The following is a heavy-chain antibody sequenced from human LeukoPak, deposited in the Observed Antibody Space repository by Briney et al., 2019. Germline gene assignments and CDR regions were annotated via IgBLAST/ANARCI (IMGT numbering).Heavy chain of an antibody. V-gene: IGHV3-7*01. J-gene: IGHJ4*02. Sequence: GGSLRLSCAASGFTFSNYGMTWVRQAPGKGLGWVANIRPDGSKRYYVDSVRGRFTISRDNAKNSVSLQMNSLRVEDTAVYYFVRDTGGSGSYPAYSGPGVPVTASS. CDR2: IRPDGSKR. CDR3: VRDTGGSGSYPAY. D-gene: IGHD1-26*01. CDR1: GFTFSNYG.